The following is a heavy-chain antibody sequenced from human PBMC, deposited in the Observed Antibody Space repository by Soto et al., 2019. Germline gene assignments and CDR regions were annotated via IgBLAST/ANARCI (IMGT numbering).Heavy chain of an antibody. D-gene: IGHD2-15*01. CDR3: AKDHTVVGGSLDY. J-gene: IGHJ4*02. Sequence: TGGSLRLSCAASGFTFSNYAMNWVRQAPGKGLEWVSGISDSGFGTYSTDSVKGRFTISRDNSKNTLYLQMNSLRAEDTAVYYCAKDHTVVGGSLDYWGQGTLVTVSS. V-gene: IGHV3-23*01. CDR2: ISDSGFGT. CDR1: GFTFSNYA.